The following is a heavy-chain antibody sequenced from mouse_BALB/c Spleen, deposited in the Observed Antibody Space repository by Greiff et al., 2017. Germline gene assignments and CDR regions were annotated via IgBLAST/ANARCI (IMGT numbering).Heavy chain of an antibody. Sequence: EVKLVESGGGLVQPGGSRKLSCAASGFTFSDYGMAWVRQAPGKGLEWVAFISNLAYSIYYADTVTGRFTISRENAKNTLYLEMSSLRSEDTAMYYCARDRDGNWFDYWGQGTTLTVSS. CDR2: ISNLAYSI. CDR3: ARDRDGNWFDY. V-gene: IGHV5-15*02. CDR1: GFTFSDYG. J-gene: IGHJ2*01. D-gene: IGHD2-1*01.